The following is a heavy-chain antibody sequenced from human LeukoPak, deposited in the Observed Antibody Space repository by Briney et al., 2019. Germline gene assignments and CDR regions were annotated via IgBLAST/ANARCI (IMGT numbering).Heavy chain of an antibody. CDR3: ARVRCYYYGSGKDYSYYYYMIV. Sequence: ASLKVSCKASGYTFTSYGISWVRQAPGQGLEWRGWISAYNGNTNYAQKPQGRVTMTTDSSTRPAYMELRSLRSHDTPVYYCARVRCYYYGSGKDYSYYYYMIVWGKGPTVTISS. CDR1: GYTFTSYG. V-gene: IGHV1-18*01. D-gene: IGHD3-10*01. J-gene: IGHJ6*03. CDR2: ISAYNGNT.